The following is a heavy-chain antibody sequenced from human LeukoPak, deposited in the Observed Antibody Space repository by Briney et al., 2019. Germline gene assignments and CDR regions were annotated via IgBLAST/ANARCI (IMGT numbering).Heavy chain of an antibody. J-gene: IGHJ4*02. CDR3: ARDPNSSSSIDY. V-gene: IGHV1-2*02. CDR1: GYTFTGYY. Sequence: ASVKVSCKASGYTFTGYYMHWVRQAPGQGLEWMGWINPNSGGTNYAQKFQGRVTMTRDTSISTAYMELSRLRSDDTAVYYCARDPNSSSSIDYWGQRTLVTVSS. CDR2: INPNSGGT. D-gene: IGHD6-6*01.